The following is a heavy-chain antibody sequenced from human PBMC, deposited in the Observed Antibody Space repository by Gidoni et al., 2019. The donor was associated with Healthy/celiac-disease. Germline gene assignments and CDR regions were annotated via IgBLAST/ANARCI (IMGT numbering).Heavy chain of an antibody. V-gene: IGHV1-69*01. CDR3: ARGVVRDGTPEVYYYYYMDV. Sequence: QVQRVQSGDEVKKHGSSVKVSCKASGGTFSSYAIIWVRQAPGRGLEWMGGIIPIVGTANSAQKFQGRVTITADESTSTAYMELSSLRSEDTAVYYCARGVVRDGTPEVYYYYYMDVWGKGTTVTVSS. CDR1: GGTFSSYA. D-gene: IGHD1-26*01. J-gene: IGHJ6*03. CDR2: IIPIVGTA.